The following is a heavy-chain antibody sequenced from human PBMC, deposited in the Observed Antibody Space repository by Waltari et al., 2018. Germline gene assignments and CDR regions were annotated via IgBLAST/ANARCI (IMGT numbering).Heavy chain of an antibody. V-gene: IGHV4-61*09. J-gene: IGHJ4*02. D-gene: IGHD6-19*01. CDR3: AREAVAGPHFDY. CDR1: GGSISSGSSY. CDR2: IYTSGST. Sequence: QVQLQESGPGLVKPSQTLSLTCPVSGGSISSGSSYWSWIRQPAGKGLEWIGYIYTSGSTNYNPSLKSRVTISVDTSKNQFSLKLSSVTAADTAVYYCAREAVAGPHFDYWGQGTLVTVSS.